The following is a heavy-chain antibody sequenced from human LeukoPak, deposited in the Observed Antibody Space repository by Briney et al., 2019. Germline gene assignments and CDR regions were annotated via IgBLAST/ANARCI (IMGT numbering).Heavy chain of an antibody. V-gene: IGHV1-2*06. CDR3: ARGSGRRRSWFDP. Sequence: ASVKVSCKASGYTFTGYYMHWVRQAPGQGLEWMGRINPNSGGTNYAQKFQGRVTMTRDTSISTAYMELSRLRSDDTAVYYCARGSGRRRSWFDPWGQGTLVTVS. D-gene: IGHD1-26*01. CDR1: GYTFTGYY. J-gene: IGHJ5*02. CDR2: INPNSGGT.